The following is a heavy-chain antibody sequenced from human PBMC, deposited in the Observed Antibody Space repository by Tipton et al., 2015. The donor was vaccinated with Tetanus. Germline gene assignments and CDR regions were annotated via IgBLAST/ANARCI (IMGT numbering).Heavy chain of an antibody. D-gene: IGHD2-15*01. CDR3: ARVPGAGVGYCSGGNCPVWFDP. CDR1: GFTFSSYS. V-gene: IGHV3-48*04. Sequence: SLRLSCAASGFTFSSYSMNWVRQAPGKGLEWVSYISSSSSTIYYADSVKGRFTISRDNAKNSLYLQMNSLRAEDTAMYYCARVPGAGVGYCSGGNCPVWFDPWGQGTLVTVSS. CDR2: ISSSSSTI. J-gene: IGHJ5*02.